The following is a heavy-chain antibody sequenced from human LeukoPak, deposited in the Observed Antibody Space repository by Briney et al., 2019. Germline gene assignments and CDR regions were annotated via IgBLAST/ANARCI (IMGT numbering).Heavy chain of an antibody. CDR3: ARDLGEQLLPPHDLQDY. Sequence: PGGSLRLSCVVSGFTFSSYAMSWVRQAPGKGLEWVSGISGSGGSTYYADSVKGRFTISRDNTKNTLYLQMNSLRAEDTAVYYCARDLGEQLLPPHDLQDYWGQGTLVTVSS. D-gene: IGHD5-18*01. CDR2: ISGSGGST. CDR1: GFTFSSYA. J-gene: IGHJ4*02. V-gene: IGHV3-23*01.